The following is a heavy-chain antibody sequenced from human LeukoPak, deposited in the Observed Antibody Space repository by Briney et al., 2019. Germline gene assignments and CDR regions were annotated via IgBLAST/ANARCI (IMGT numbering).Heavy chain of an antibody. CDR1: GYTFTNYG. D-gene: IGHD3-3*02. J-gene: IGHJ4*02. Sequence: ASVKVSCKTSGYTFTNYGITWVRQAPGQGLEWMGWISSYNANTKYAEKFQGRISMTTDTSTSTAYMELTSLRSDDTAVHYWARGIFALDYWGQGTLVTVSS. CDR2: ISSYNANT. V-gene: IGHV1-18*01. CDR3: ARGIFALDY.